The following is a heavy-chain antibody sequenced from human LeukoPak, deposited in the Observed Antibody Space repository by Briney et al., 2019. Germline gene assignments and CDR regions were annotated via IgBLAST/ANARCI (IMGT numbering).Heavy chain of an antibody. D-gene: IGHD3-10*01. J-gene: IGHJ3*02. V-gene: IGHV3-33*01. CDR3: ARELRYGSGPGLAFDI. Sequence: GGSLRLSCAASGFSFSSYAMHWVRQAPGKGLEWVAALSYDGSDKYYVDSVKGRFTISRDNSKNTLYLQMNSLRAVDTAVYYCARELRYGSGPGLAFDIWGQGTMVTVSS. CDR1: GFSFSSYA. CDR2: LSYDGSDK.